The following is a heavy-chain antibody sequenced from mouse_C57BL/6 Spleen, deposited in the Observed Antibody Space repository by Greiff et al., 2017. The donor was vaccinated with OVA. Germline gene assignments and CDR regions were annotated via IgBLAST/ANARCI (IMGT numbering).Heavy chain of an antibody. D-gene: IGHD1-1*01. CDR2: INPSSGYT. V-gene: IGHV1-7*01. CDR1: GYTFTSYW. Sequence: QVQLQQSGAELAKPGASVKLSCKASGYTFTSYWMHWVKQRPGPGLEWIGYINPSSGYTKYNQKFKDKATLTADKSSSTAYMQLSSLTYEDSAVYYCARSRSITTVVASNPFAYWGQGTLVTVSA. CDR3: ARSRSITTVVASNPFAY. J-gene: IGHJ3*01.